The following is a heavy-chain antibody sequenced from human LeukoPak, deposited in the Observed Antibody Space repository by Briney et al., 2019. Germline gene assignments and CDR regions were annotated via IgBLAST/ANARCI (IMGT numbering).Heavy chain of an antibody. V-gene: IGHV3-15*01. D-gene: IGHD2-21*02. CDR2: IKSKTDGGTT. J-gene: IGHJ4*02. CDR1: GFTFSRAW. Sequence: GGSLRLSCAASGFTFSRAWMSWVRQAPGKGLDWVGRIKSKTDGGTTDYDAPVKGRFTISRDDSQNTLFLQMDNLKTEDTAVYYCTTAYCGGDCYTASFDYWGQGTLVTVSS. CDR3: TTAYCGGDCYTASFDY.